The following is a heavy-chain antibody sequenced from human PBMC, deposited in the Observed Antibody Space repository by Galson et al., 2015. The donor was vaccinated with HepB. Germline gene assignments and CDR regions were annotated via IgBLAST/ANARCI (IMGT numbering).Heavy chain of an antibody. Sequence: SLRLSCAASGFTFSSYGMHWVRQAPGKGLEWVAVISYDGSNKYYADSVKGRFTISRDNPKNTLYLQMNSLRAEDTAVYYCAKGPEAFDIWGQGTMVTVSS. CDR1: GFTFSSYG. J-gene: IGHJ3*02. CDR3: AKGPEAFDI. V-gene: IGHV3-30*18. CDR2: ISYDGSNK.